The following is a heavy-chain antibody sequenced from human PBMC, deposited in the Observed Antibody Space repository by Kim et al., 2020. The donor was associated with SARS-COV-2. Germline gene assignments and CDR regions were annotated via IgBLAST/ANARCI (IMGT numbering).Heavy chain of an antibody. Sequence: RYSTSFQGQVTISADKSITTAYLQWSSLKASDTAIYYCASSRDGYKKFDYWGQGTLVTVSS. D-gene: IGHD5-12*01. J-gene: IGHJ4*02. V-gene: IGHV5-51*01. CDR3: ASSRDGYKKFDY.